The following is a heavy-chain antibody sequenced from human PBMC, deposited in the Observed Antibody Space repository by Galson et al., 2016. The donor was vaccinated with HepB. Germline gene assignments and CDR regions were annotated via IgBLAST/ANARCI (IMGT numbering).Heavy chain of an antibody. CDR2: FDPEKDEI. V-gene: IGHV1-24*01. J-gene: IGHJ4*02. Sequence: SVKVSCKVSGYTLTEISMHWVRQAPGRGLEWMGGFDPEKDEIVYAQNFQGRVTMTEDTSSDTAYVELRSLRFEDTAVYYCATGISLVRGIITAPFDFWGQGTLVTVSS. CDR3: ATGISLVRGIITAPFDF. CDR1: GYTLTEIS. D-gene: IGHD3-10*01.